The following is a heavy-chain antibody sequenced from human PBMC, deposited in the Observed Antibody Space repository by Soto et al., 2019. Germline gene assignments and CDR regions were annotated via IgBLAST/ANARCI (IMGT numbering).Heavy chain of an antibody. Sequence: HPGGSLRLSCSASGFTFSSYAMHWVRQAPGKGLEYVSAISSNGGSTYYADSVKGRFTISRDNSKNTLYLQMSSLRAEDTAVYYCVKDLAHCGGDCYLLDDAFDIWGQGTMVTV. V-gene: IGHV3-64D*06. CDR1: GFTFSSYA. CDR2: ISSNGGST. D-gene: IGHD2-21*02. CDR3: VKDLAHCGGDCYLLDDAFDI. J-gene: IGHJ3*02.